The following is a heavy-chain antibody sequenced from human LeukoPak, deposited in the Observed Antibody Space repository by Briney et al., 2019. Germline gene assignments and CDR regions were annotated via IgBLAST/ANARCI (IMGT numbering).Heavy chain of an antibody. D-gene: IGHD3-10*01. V-gene: IGHV4-34*01. CDR1: GGSFSGYF. CDR3: ARGQFSYGSGNNWFDP. J-gene: IGHJ5*02. CDR2: IIHSGGT. Sequence: SETLSLTCTVFGGSFSGYFWSWIRQPPGRGLEWLGEIIHSGGTNYNPSLKSRVTISVDTSKNHFSLNLSSVTAADTAVYYCARGQFSYGSGNNWFDPWGQGTLVTVSS.